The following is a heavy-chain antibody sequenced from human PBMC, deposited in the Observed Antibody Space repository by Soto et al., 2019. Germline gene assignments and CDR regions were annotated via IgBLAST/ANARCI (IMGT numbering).Heavy chain of an antibody. J-gene: IGHJ3*01. Sequence: PGGSLRLSCAASGFTFSTYIMHWVRQAPGKGLEWISTISSTSTNIYHADSVKGRFTISRDNPKNLLFLQMNSLRAEDMAVYYCARGIISSSLVTFDVWGQGTVVTVSS. CDR2: ISSTSTNI. D-gene: IGHD2-2*01. CDR3: ARGIISSSLVTFDV. V-gene: IGHV3-21*01. CDR1: GFTFSTYI.